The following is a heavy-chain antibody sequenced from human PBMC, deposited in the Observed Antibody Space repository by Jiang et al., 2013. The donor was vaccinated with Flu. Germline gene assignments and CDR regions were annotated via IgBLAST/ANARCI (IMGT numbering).Heavy chain of an antibody. Sequence: TQTLTLTCTFSGFSLSTSGVGVGWIRQPPGKALEWLALIYWDDDKRYSPSLKSRLTITKDTSKNQVVLTMTNMDPVDTATYYCAHARVVAATPNVNYDYIWGSYTVPYYFDYWGQGTLVTVSS. J-gene: IGHJ4*02. CDR2: IYWDDDK. D-gene: IGHD3-16*01. V-gene: IGHV2-5*02. CDR3: AHARVVAATPNVNYDYIWGSYTVPYYFDY. CDR1: GFSLSTSGVG.